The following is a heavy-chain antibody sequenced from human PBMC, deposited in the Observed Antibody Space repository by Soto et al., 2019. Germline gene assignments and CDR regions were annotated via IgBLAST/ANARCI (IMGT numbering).Heavy chain of an antibody. CDR3: AKDHEGAGGPGAFDI. Sequence: GGSLRLSCAASGFTFSSYGMHWVRQAPGKGLEWVAVISYDGSNKYYADSVKGRFTISRDNSKNTLYLQMNSLRAEDTAVYYCAKDHEGAGGPGAFDIWGQGTMVTVSS. J-gene: IGHJ3*02. CDR1: GFTFSSYG. CDR2: ISYDGSNK. V-gene: IGHV3-30*18. D-gene: IGHD3-10*01.